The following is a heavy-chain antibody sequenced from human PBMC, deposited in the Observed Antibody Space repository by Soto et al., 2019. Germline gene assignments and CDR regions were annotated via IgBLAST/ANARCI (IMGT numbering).Heavy chain of an antibody. J-gene: IGHJ4*02. CDR3: ARSLLAGTD. V-gene: IGHV1-46*01. CDR1: GYTFTNSY. Sequence: ASVKVSCKASGYTFTNSYVHWVRQAPGQGLEWMGIINPSGGSTNYAQRFQGRVTVTSDSSTSTVYLELSSLRSEDTAVYYCARSLLAGTDWGQGNLVTVSS. D-gene: IGHD1-26*01. CDR2: INPSGGST.